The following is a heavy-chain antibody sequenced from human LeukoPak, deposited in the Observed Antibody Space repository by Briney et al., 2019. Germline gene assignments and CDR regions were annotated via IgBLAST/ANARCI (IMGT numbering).Heavy chain of an antibody. CDR3: ALGYCSGGSCYRIYYYYMDV. Sequence: GASVKVPCKASGYTFTSYYMHWVRQAPGQGLEWMGGIIPIFGTANYAQKFQGRVTITADESTSTAYMELSSLRSEDTAVYYCALGYCSGGSCYRIYYYYMDVWGKGTTVTVSS. V-gene: IGHV1-69*13. D-gene: IGHD2-15*01. J-gene: IGHJ6*03. CDR2: IIPIFGTA. CDR1: GYTFTSYY.